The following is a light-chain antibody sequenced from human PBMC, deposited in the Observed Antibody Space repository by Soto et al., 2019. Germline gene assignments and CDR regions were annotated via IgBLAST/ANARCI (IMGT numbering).Light chain of an antibody. J-gene: IGKJ2*01. CDR3: YQSGRSPNT. V-gene: IGKV3-20*01. CDR1: QSVIGSY. CDR2: AAS. Sequence: EIVLTQSPDTLSLSPGERATLSCRARQSVIGSYLAWYQQKPGQAPRLHIYAASSRATRIPDRFMGSGSATDCTLSISRLEPTGPVLYYGYQSGRSPNTFRQATKREIK.